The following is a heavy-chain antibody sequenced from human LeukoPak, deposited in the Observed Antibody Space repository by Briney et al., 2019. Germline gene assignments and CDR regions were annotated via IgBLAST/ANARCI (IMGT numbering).Heavy chain of an antibody. J-gene: IGHJ6*02. CDR1: GGSFSGYY. CDR3: ARDRIALPAARKPYYYYGMDV. V-gene: IGHV4-34*01. D-gene: IGHD2-2*01. CDR2: INHSGST. Sequence: PSETLSLTCAVYGGSFSGYYWSWIRQPPGKGLEWIGEINHSGSTSYNPSLKSRVTISVDTSKNQFSLKLSSVTAADTAVYYCARDRIALPAARKPYYYYGMDVWGQGTTVTVSS.